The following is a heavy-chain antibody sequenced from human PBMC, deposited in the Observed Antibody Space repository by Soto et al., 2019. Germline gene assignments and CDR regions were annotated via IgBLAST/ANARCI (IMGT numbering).Heavy chain of an antibody. CDR3: AREWVVPAAQYPHYYYGMDV. V-gene: IGHV5-51*01. CDR2: IYPGDSDT. CDR1: EYSFTSYW. Sequence: PGESLKISCKGSEYSFTSYWIGWVRQMPGKGLEWMGIIYPGDSDTRYSPSFQGQVTISADKSISTAYLQWSSLKASDTAMYYCAREWVVPAAQYPHYYYGMDVWGQGTTVTVSS. J-gene: IGHJ6*02. D-gene: IGHD2-2*01.